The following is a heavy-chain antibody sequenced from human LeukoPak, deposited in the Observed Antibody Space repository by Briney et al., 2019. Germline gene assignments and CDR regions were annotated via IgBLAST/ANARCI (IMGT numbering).Heavy chain of an antibody. J-gene: IGHJ3*02. CDR3: ARLTVRSDAFDI. Sequence: SETLSLTCAVYGGSFSGYYWSWIRQPAAKGLEWIGRIYTSGSTNYNPSLKSRVTMSVDTSKNQFSLKLSSVTAADTAVYYCARLTVRSDAFDIWGQGTMVTVSS. D-gene: IGHD4-17*01. V-gene: IGHV4-59*10. CDR1: GGSFSGYY. CDR2: IYTSGST.